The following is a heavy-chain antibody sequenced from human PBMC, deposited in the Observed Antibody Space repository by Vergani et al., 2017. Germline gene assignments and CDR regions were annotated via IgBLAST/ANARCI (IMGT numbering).Heavy chain of an antibody. D-gene: IGHD5-18*01. Sequence: QVQLVQSGAEVKKPGASVKVSCKASGYTFTGHYMHWVRQAPGQGLEWMGWINPNCGGTNYAQKFQGRVTMTRDTSISTAYMELSRLRSDDTAVYYCARDGYSYGPTVTPGWFDPWGQGTLVTVSS. CDR1: GYTFTGHY. J-gene: IGHJ5*02. CDR3: ARDGYSYGPTVTPGWFDP. CDR2: INPNCGGT. V-gene: IGHV1-2*02.